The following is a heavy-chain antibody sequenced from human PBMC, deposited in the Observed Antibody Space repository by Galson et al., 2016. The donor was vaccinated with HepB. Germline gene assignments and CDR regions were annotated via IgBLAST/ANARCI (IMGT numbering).Heavy chain of an antibody. D-gene: IGHD2-2*01. V-gene: IGHV3-23*01. J-gene: IGHJ6*02. CDR3: VRRGSSYHVFHFYGMDV. CDR2: ASSIGGDT. Sequence: SLRLSCAGSGFTFNNFAMNWVRQAPGKGLEWVSTASSIGGDTFYADSVTGRFTISRDNSTNTVYLQMNSLGAEDTAVYYCVRRGSSYHVFHFYGMDVWGQGTTVTVSS. CDR1: GFTFNNFA.